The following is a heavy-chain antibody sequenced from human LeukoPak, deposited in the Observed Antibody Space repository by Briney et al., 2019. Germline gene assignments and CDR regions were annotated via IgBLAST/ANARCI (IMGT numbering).Heavy chain of an antibody. CDR3: AKDLGGGSGCYDL. D-gene: IGHD6-19*01. Sequence: PGSSLRLSCAASGFTFSSYGMHWVRQAPGKGLEWVAIISYDGSNKYYADSVQGRSTISRDNSKNTLYLQMNSLRAEDTAVYYCAKDLGGGSGCYDLWGRGTLVTVSS. CDR2: ISYDGSNK. V-gene: IGHV3-30*18. CDR1: GFTFSSYG. J-gene: IGHJ2*01.